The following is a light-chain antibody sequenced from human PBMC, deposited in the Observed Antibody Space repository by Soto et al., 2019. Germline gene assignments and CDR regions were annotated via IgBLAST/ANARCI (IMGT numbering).Light chain of an antibody. J-gene: IGLJ1*01. CDR1: SSDVGGYNY. CDR3: SSYTSTSTYV. CDR2: HVS. Sequence: LTQPAFVSXSPGQSITISCTGTSSDVGGYNYVSWYQQYPGKAPKLMIYHVSNRPSGVSNRFSGSKSGNSASLTISGLQAEDEADYYCSSYTSTSTYVFGTGTKV. V-gene: IGLV2-14*01.